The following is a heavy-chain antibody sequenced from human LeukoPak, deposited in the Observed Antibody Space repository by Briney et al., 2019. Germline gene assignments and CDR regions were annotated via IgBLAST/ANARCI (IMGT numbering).Heavy chain of an antibody. D-gene: IGHD3-3*01. CDR2: IWYDGSSK. J-gene: IGHJ4*02. CDR1: GFTFNSYG. CDR3: ARSVDFWSGYQDY. V-gene: IGHV3-33*01. Sequence: GGSLRLSCAASGFTFNSYGMHWVRQAPGKGLEWVAVIWYDGSSKYYAASVNGRFTISRDNSKNTLYLQMNSLRAEDTAVYYCARSVDFWSGYQDYWGQGTLVTVSS.